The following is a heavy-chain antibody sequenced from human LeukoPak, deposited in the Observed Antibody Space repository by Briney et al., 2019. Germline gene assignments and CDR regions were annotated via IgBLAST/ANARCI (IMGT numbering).Heavy chain of an antibody. CDR3: ARYYSGWYYFDY. D-gene: IGHD6-19*01. J-gene: IGHJ4*02. CDR2: IIPIFGAA. V-gene: IGHV1-69*13. CDR1: GGTFSSYA. Sequence: SVKVSCKASGGTFSSYAISWVRQAPGQGLEWMGGIIPIFGAANYAQKFQGRVTTTADESTSTAYMELSSLRSEDTAVYYCARYYSGWYYFDYWGQGTLVTVSS.